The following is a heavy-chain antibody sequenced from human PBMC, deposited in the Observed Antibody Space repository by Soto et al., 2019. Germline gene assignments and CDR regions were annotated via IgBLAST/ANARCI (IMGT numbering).Heavy chain of an antibody. CDR1: GYTFSSYD. J-gene: IGHJ6*02. Sequence: QVQLVQSGAEVKKPGASVKVSCKAPGYTFSSYDLNWVPQATGQGLEWMGWMNPNNGNTGYAQKFQGRVTMTRNTSISTAYMELSSLRSEDTAVYYCARGSLSFRGHSGMDGWGHGTTVTVSS. D-gene: IGHD3-16*02. CDR3: ARGSLSFRGHSGMDG. V-gene: IGHV1-8*01. CDR2: MNPNNGNT.